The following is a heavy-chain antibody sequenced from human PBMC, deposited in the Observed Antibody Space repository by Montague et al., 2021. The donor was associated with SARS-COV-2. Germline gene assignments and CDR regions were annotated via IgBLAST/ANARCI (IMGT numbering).Heavy chain of an antibody. CDR2: IYYSGST. CDR1: GGSISSYY. J-gene: IGHJ6*02. D-gene: IGHD3-10*01. CDR3: ARDPLMVRGVSVYGMDV. V-gene: IGHV4-59*01. Sequence: SETLSLTCTVSGGSISSYYWSWIRQPPGKGLEWIGYIYYSGSTNYNPSLKSRGTISVDTSKNQFSLKLSSVTAADTAVYYCARDPLMVRGVSVYGMDVWGQGTTVTVSS.